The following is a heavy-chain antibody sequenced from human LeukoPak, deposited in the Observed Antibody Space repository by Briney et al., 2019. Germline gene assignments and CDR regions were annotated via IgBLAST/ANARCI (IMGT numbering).Heavy chain of an antibody. V-gene: IGHV5-51*01. CDR3: AIRDDSSGYYYGY. CDR2: IYPGDSDT. CDR1: GYSFTSYW. D-gene: IGHD3-22*01. J-gene: IGHJ4*02. Sequence: GESLKISFKGSGYSFTSYWIGWVRPMPGKGLEWMGIIYPGDSDTRYSPSFQGQVTISADKSISTAYLQWSSLKASDTAMYYCAIRDDSSGYYYGYWGQGTLVTVSS.